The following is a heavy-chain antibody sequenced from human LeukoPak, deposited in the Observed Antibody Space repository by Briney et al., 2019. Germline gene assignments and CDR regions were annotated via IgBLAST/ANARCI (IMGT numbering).Heavy chain of an antibody. CDR3: AREVVPAAIAY. CDR1: GYTFTSHY. CDR2: INPNSGGT. Sequence: ASVKVSCKASGYTFTSHYIYWVRQAPGQGLEWMGWINPNSGGTNYAQKFQGRVTMTRDTSISTAYMELSRLRSDDTAVYYCAREVVPAAIAYWGQGTLVTVSS. D-gene: IGHD2-2*01. V-gene: IGHV1-2*02. J-gene: IGHJ4*02.